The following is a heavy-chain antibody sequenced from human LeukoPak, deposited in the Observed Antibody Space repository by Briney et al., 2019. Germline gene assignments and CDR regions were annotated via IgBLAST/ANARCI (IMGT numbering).Heavy chain of an antibody. CDR2: ISAYNGNT. V-gene: IGHV1-18*01. CDR3: ARVEWELPLDAFDI. Sequence: GALVKVSCKASGYTFTSYGISWVRQAPGQGLEWMGWISAYNGNTNYAQKLQGRVTMTTDTSTSTAYMELRSLRSDDTAVYYCARVEWELPLDAFDIWGQGTMVTVSS. D-gene: IGHD1-26*01. J-gene: IGHJ3*02. CDR1: GYTFTSYG.